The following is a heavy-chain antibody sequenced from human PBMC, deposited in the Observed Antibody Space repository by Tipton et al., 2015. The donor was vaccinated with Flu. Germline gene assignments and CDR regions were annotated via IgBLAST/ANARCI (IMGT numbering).Heavy chain of an antibody. J-gene: IGHJ4*02. CDR3: ARDTYSYGYGWPLYFDL. D-gene: IGHD5-18*01. CDR2: IITISGTS. V-gene: IGHV1-69*18. CDR1: GGTFSSYA. Sequence: QVQLVQSGAEVKKPGSSVKVSCKASGGTFSSYAVSWVRQASGQGIEWMGRIITISGTSNYAQKFQDRVTITADESTTTGYMELSSLRSEDTAVYYCARDTYSYGYGWPLYFDLWGQGTLVTVSP.